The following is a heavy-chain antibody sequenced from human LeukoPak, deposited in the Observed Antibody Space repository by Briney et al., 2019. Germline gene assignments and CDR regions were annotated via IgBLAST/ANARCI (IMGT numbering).Heavy chain of an antibody. Sequence: PSETLSLTCAVYGGSFSGYYWSWIRQPPGKGLEWIGEINHSGSTNYNPSLKSRVTISVDTSKNQFSLKLSSVTAADTAVYYCARAYYDSSGYPNYYMDVWGKGTLVTVSS. CDR1: GGSFSGYY. D-gene: IGHD3-22*01. J-gene: IGHJ6*03. CDR3: ARAYYDSSGYPNYYMDV. CDR2: INHSGST. V-gene: IGHV4-34*01.